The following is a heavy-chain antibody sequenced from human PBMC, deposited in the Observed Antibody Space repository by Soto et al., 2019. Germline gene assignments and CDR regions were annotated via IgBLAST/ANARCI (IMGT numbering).Heavy chain of an antibody. Sequence: ASVKVSCKASGYTFTSYAISWVRQAPGQGLEWMGWTSAYNGNTKYAQKFQGRVTMTTDTSTSTAYMELRSLRSDDTAVYYCASDSPAVDYWGQGTLVTVSS. CDR3: ASDSPAVDY. CDR1: GYTFTSYA. V-gene: IGHV1-18*01. J-gene: IGHJ4*02. CDR2: TSAYNGNT.